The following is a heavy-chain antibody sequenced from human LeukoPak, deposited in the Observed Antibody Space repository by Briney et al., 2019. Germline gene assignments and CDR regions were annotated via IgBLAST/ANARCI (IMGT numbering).Heavy chain of an antibody. D-gene: IGHD3-16*01. J-gene: IGHJ5*02. CDR3: ARGLGIISCCESLNWFDP. CDR1: GYTLTSYG. V-gene: IGHV1-18*01. Sequence: ASVKVSCKASGYTLTSYGISWVRQAPGQGLEWMGWVSTHNGYTKYAQKFQGRVTMTTDTSTSTAYMELGSLRSDDTAVYYCARGLGIISCCESLNWFDPWGQGTLVSVSS. CDR2: VSTHNGYT.